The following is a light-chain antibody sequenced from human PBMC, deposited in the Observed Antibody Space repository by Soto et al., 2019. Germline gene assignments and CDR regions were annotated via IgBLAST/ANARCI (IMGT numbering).Light chain of an antibody. V-gene: IGKV1-5*03. Sequence: DIQLTQSPPTLSASVGDRVTITCRATEIVNSRVAWYQQKSGQAPKLLIYQVSTLESGVPSRFSGSGSATEFTLTISSLQPDDSATYYCQHYSSYFVTFGQGTTVEI. CDR2: QVS. J-gene: IGKJ1*01. CDR1: EIVNSR. CDR3: QHYSSYFVT.